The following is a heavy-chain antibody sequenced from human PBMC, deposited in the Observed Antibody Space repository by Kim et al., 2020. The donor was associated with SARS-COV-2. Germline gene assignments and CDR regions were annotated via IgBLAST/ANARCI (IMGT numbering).Heavy chain of an antibody. V-gene: IGHV4-39*01. CDR1: GGSISSNAYY. J-gene: IGHJ4*02. CDR3: ARTRYCSGGSCYLRPFDY. CDR2: TYYSGST. D-gene: IGHD2-15*01. Sequence: SETLSLTCTVSGGSISSNAYYWGWIRQPPGRGLEWIVSTYYSGSTWYNPSLRSRVTISAETSKNQFSLKLSSVTAADTAVYYCARTRYCSGGSCYLRPFDYWGQGTLVTVSS.